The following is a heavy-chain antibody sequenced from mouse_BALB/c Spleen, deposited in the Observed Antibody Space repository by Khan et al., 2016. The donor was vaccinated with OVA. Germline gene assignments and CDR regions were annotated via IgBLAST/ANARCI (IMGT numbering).Heavy chain of an antibody. CDR1: GYSITSGYG. Sequence: VQLQESGPGLVKPSQSLSLTCTVTGYSITSGYGWNWIRQFPGNKLEWMGYINYSGSTNYNPSLKSRISITRDTSKNQFFLQLNSVTTEDEDTYYYASAGRIKYWGQGTTLTVSS. CDR2: INYSGST. CDR3: ASAGRIKY. D-gene: IGHD1-1*01. J-gene: IGHJ2*01. V-gene: IGHV3-1*02.